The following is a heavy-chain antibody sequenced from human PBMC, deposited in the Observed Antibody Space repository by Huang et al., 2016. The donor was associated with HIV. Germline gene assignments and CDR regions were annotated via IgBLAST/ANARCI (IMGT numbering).Heavy chain of an antibody. CDR2: IKQGGSEK. D-gene: IGHD3-10*01. V-gene: IGHV3-7*01. CDR3: ARRLRYYYGSGRTSGYFDY. CDR1: GFTFRRYW. J-gene: IGHJ4*02. Sequence: EVQLVESGGGLVQPGGSLRLSCTASGFTFRRYWMSWVRQAPGKGLEWVVNIKQGGSEKYYVDSVKGRFSISRANAKNSLYLQMNSLRAEDTAVYYCARRLRYYYGSGRTSGYFDYWGQGTLVTVSS.